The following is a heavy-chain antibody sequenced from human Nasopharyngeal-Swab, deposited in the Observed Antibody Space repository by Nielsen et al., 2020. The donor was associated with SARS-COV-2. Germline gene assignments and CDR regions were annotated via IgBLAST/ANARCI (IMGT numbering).Heavy chain of an antibody. Sequence: SETLSLTCAISGDSVSSNSAAWSWIRQSPSRGLEWLGRTYYRSKWYNDYAVSVKSRITINPDTSKNQFSLQLNSVTPEDTAVYYCARDLYSRAFGVDYWGQGTLVTVSS. CDR1: GDSVSSNSAA. J-gene: IGHJ4*02. V-gene: IGHV6-1*01. CDR2: TYYRSKWYN. D-gene: IGHD6-13*01. CDR3: ARDLYSRAFGVDY.